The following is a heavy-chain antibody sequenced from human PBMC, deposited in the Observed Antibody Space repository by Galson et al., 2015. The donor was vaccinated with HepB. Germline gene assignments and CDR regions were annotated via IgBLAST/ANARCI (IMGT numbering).Heavy chain of an antibody. Sequence: SVKVSCKVSGYTLTELSMHWVRQAPGKGLEWMGGFDPEDGETIYAQKFQGRVTMTEDTSTDTAYMELSSLRSEDMAVYYCATDRDGSYYYAFDIWGQGTMVTVSS. J-gene: IGHJ3*02. CDR1: GYTLTELS. D-gene: IGHD1-26*01. CDR2: FDPEDGET. V-gene: IGHV1-24*01. CDR3: ATDRDGSYYYAFDI.